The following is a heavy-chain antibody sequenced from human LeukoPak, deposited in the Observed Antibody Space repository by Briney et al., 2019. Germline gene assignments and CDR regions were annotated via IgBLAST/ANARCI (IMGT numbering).Heavy chain of an antibody. Sequence: PGRSLRLSCTGSGFTFGDYAMNWVRQAPGKGLEWVGLIASEAYGGTTEYAASVRGRFTISRDDSKNIAYLQMNSLKIEDTAVYFCTGEVERGGSYWGGDSWGRGTLVTVSS. CDR3: TGEVERGGSYWGGDS. V-gene: IGHV3-49*04. J-gene: IGHJ4*02. D-gene: IGHD7-27*01. CDR2: IASEAYGGTT. CDR1: GFTFGDYA.